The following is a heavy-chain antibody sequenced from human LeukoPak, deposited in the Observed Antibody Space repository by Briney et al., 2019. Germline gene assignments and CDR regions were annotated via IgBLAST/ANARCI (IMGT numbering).Heavy chain of an antibody. Sequence: SETLSLTCTVSGGSISSSPYYWGWIRQPPGKGLEWIGSIYYSGTTHYNPSLKSRVTMSVDTSKNQFSLKLSSVTAADTAVYYCARGAYYYDSSGYFTFHIWGQGTMVTVSS. J-gene: IGHJ3*02. CDR3: ARGAYYYDSSGYFTFHI. CDR2: IYYSGTT. V-gene: IGHV4-39*07. CDR1: GGSISSSPYY. D-gene: IGHD3-22*01.